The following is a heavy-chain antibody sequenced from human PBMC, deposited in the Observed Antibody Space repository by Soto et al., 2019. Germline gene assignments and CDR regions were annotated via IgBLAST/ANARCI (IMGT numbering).Heavy chain of an antibody. D-gene: IGHD2-21*01. CDR2: ISSSSSTI. V-gene: IGHV3-48*04. CDR1: GFTFSSYS. J-gene: IGHJ5*02. Sequence: GGSLRLSCAASGFTFSSYSMNWVRQAPGKGLEWVSYISSSSSTIYYADSVKGRFTISRDNAKNSLYLQMNSLIAEDTAVYYCARDGSDGESYLWFDPWGQGTLVTVSS. CDR3: ARDGSDGESYLWFDP.